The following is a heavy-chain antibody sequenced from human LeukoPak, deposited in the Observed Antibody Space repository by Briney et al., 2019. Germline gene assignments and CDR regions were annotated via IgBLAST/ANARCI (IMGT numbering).Heavy chain of an antibody. J-gene: IGHJ4*02. V-gene: IGHV3-30*14. Sequence: GGSLRLSCAASGFTFSGYPIHWVRQAPGKGLEWVAVISYDGSNKYYADSVEGRFTISRDNSKNTLYLQMNSLRAEDTAVYYCARDSPRSSGWYLDYWGQGTLVTVSS. CDR3: ARDSPRSSGWYLDY. D-gene: IGHD6-19*01. CDR2: ISYDGSNK. CDR1: GFTFSGYP.